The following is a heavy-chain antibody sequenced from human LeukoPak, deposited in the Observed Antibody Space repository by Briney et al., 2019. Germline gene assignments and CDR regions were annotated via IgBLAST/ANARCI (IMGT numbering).Heavy chain of an antibody. CDR3: ARETILAVAGDF. CDR1: GCTFSNYA. D-gene: IGHD6-19*01. CDR2: ISSSSITM. J-gene: IGHJ4*02. V-gene: IGHV3-48*01. Sequence: RGSSGLSCVASGCTFSNYAMKWVRQAPGKGLEWVSYISSSSITMYYADSVKGRFTISRDNAKNSLYLQMNSLRADDTAVYYCARETILAVAGDFWGQGTLVTVSS.